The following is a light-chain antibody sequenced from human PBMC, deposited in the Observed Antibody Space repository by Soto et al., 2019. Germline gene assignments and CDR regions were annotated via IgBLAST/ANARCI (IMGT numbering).Light chain of an antibody. CDR3: SSYTSSGTRV. V-gene: IGLV2-14*01. Sequence: QSALTQPDSVSGGPGQSVTISFSGTSSDVGGYNSVSWYQQHPGKAPKLVIYEVTNRPSGISNRFSGSKSGNTASLTISGLQAEDEADYYGSSYTSSGTRVFGTGTKVTVL. J-gene: IGLJ1*01. CDR2: EVT. CDR1: SSDVGGYNS.